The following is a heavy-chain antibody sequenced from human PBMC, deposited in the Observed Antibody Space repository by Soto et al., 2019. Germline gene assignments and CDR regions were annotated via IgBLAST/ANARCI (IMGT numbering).Heavy chain of an antibody. J-gene: IGHJ4*02. CDR1: GYTFTGYY. CDR2: INPNSGGT. D-gene: IGHD6-6*01. Sequence: ASVKVSCKASGYTFTGYYMHWVRQAPGQGLEWMGWINPNSGGTNYAQKFQGRVTMTRDTSISTAYMELSRLRSDDTAVYYCARDEGSSSGFDYWGQGTLVTVSS. V-gene: IGHV1-2*02. CDR3: ARDEGSSSGFDY.